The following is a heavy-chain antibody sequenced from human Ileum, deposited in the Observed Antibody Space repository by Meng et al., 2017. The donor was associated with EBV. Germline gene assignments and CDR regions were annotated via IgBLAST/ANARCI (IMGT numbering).Heavy chain of an antibody. CDR3: ASSDYYRSDY. CDR1: GGSISRSDW. D-gene: IGHD3-22*01. J-gene: IGHJ4*02. V-gene: IGHV4-4*02. Sequence: VPLQERGRGMVRLSEPLSLTCAVSGGSISRSDWWRWVRQPPGKGLEWIGETSHSGSTNYSPSLKSRVTISLDKSKNQLSLKLNSVTAADTAVYYCASSDYYRSDYWGQGTLVTVSS. CDR2: TSHSGST.